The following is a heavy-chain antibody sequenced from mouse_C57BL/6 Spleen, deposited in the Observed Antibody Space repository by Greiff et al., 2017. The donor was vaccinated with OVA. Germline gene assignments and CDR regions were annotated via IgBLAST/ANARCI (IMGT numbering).Heavy chain of an antibody. Sequence: EVKLMESGPELVKPGASVKISCKASGYSFTGYYMNWVKQSPEKSLEWIGEINPSTGGTTYNQKFKAKATLTVDKSSSTAYMQLKSLTSEDSAVYYCANYGRAMDYWGQGTSVTVSS. CDR1: GYSFTGYY. D-gene: IGHD1-1*01. CDR2: INPSTGGT. CDR3: ANYGRAMDY. V-gene: IGHV1-42*01. J-gene: IGHJ4*01.